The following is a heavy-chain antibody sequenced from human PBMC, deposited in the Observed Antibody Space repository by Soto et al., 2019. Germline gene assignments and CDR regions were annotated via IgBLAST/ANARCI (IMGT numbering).Heavy chain of an antibody. D-gene: IGHD1-7*01. Sequence: ASVKVSCKASGYTFTSYGISWVRQAPGQGLEWMGGISPFFGTANYAQKFQGRVTMTTDESTSTAYMELSSLRSEDTAVYYCARSGYDGITGTTINPTDYGMDVWGQGTTVTVS. CDR3: ARSGYDGITGTTINPTDYGMDV. CDR1: GYTFTSYG. J-gene: IGHJ6*02. V-gene: IGHV1-69*05. CDR2: ISPFFGTA.